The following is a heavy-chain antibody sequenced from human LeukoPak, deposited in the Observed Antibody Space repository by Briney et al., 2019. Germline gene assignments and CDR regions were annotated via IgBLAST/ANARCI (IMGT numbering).Heavy chain of an antibody. CDR2: IYSGGRT. CDR3: ARGPTILDY. V-gene: IGHV4-4*07. D-gene: IGHD1-26*01. J-gene: IGHJ4*02. Sequence: PSETLSLTCTVSGGSISSYYWSWIRQPAGRGPEWIGRIYSGGRTDYNPSLNSRVTMSVGTSKNQFSLILKSLTAADTAIYYCARGPTILDYWGQGILVTVSS. CDR1: GGSISSYY.